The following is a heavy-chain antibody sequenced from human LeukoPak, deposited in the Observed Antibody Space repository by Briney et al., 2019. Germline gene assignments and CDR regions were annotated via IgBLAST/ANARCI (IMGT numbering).Heavy chain of an antibody. J-gene: IGHJ3*02. CDR1: GGTFSSYA. CDR2: IIPILGIA. CDR3: ARKPPSDAFDI. Sequence: SVKVSCKASGGTFSSYAISWVRQAPGQGLEWMGRIIPILGIANYAQKFQGRVTITADKSTSTAYMELSSLRSEDTAVYYCARKPPSDAFDIWGQGTMVTVSS. V-gene: IGHV1-69*04.